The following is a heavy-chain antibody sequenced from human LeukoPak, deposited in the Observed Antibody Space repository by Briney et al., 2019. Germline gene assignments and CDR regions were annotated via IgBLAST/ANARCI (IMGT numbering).Heavy chain of an antibody. CDR2: IYSGGST. CDR3: AREWHGSGSYYKND. J-gene: IGHJ4*02. CDR1: GFTVSSNY. V-gene: IGHV3-53*01. Sequence: PGGSLRLSCAASGFTVSSNYMSWVRQAPGKGLEWVSVIYSGGSTYYADSVKGRFTISRDNSKNTLYLQMNSLRAEDTAVYYCAREWHGSGSYYKNDWGQGTLVTVSS. D-gene: IGHD3-10*01.